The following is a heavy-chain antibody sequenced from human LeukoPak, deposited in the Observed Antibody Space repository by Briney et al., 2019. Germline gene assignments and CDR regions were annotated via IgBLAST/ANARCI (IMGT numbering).Heavy chain of an antibody. D-gene: IGHD5-18*01. V-gene: IGHV3-30*04. CDR3: ARVMTRYSYGPFDY. Sequence: GGSLRLSCAASGFTFSSYAMHWVRPAPGKGLEWVAVISYDGSNKYYADSVKGRFTISRDNSKNTLYLQMNSLRAEDTAVYYCARVMTRYSYGPFDYWGQGTLVTVSS. J-gene: IGHJ4*02. CDR2: ISYDGSNK. CDR1: GFTFSSYA.